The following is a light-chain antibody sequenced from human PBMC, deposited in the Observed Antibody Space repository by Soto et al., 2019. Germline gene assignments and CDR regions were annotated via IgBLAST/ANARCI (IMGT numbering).Light chain of an antibody. J-gene: IGKJ2*01. Sequence: EIVLTQSPATLSLSPGERATLSCRASQSVSRHLAWYQQRPGQAPRLLTYDFYYRDSGIPDRFSGSGSGTDFTLTISSLEPEDSAVYYCQQRSYWPRNTFGQGTKLEIK. CDR2: DFY. CDR3: QQRSYWPRNT. CDR1: QSVSRH. V-gene: IGKV3-11*01.